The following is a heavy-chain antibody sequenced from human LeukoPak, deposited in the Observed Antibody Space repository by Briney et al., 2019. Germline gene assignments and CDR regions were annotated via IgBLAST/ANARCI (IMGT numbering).Heavy chain of an antibody. V-gene: IGHV4-39*01. CDR3: ARAYCSGGSCSPLDY. D-gene: IGHD2-15*01. J-gene: IGHJ4*02. CDR2: IYYSGST. CDR1: GGSISSSSYY. Sequence: PSETLSLTCTVSGGSISSSSYYWGWIRQPPGKELEWIGSIYYSGSTYYDPSLKSRVTISVDTSKNQFSLKLSSVTAADTAVYYCARAYCSGGSCSPLDYWGQGTLVTVSS.